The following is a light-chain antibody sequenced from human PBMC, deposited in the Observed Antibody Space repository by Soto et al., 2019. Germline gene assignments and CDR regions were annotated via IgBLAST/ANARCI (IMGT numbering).Light chain of an antibody. V-gene: IGKV1-5*03. CDR1: QSTSYW. J-gene: IGKJ1*01. Sequence: DIQMTQSPSTLSASVGDRVTITCRASQSTSYWLAWYQQKPGKAPKLLIYKASSLESGVPSRFSGSGSGTEFTLTISSLQPDDFATYYCQQYNSYSWTFGQGTKVEIK. CDR2: KAS. CDR3: QQYNSYSWT.